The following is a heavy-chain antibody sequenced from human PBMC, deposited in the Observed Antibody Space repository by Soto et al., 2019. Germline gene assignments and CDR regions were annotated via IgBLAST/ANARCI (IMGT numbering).Heavy chain of an antibody. CDR3: ARGRSGYDYSYYYGMDV. CDR2: IYYSGST. D-gene: IGHD5-12*01. V-gene: IGHV4-59*01. Sequence: SETLSLTCTVSGGSISSYYWSWIRQPPGKGLEWIGYIYYSGSTNYNPSLKSRVTISVDTSKNQFSLKLSSVTAADTAVYYCARGRSGYDYSYYYGMDVWGQGTTVTVSS. CDR1: GGSISSYY. J-gene: IGHJ6*02.